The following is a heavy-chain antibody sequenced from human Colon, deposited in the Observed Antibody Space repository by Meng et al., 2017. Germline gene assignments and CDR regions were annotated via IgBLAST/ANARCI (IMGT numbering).Heavy chain of an antibody. CDR1: RFTFSSYA. J-gene: IGHJ4*02. Sequence: GESLKISCAASRFTFSSYAMHWVRQAPGKGLEWVAVISYDGSNKYYADSVKGRFTISRDNSKNTLYLQMNSLRAEDTAVYYCAREGYYDFWSGYYTFRSDLSFDYWGQGTLVTVSS. V-gene: IGHV3-30*01. CDR2: ISYDGSNK. D-gene: IGHD3-3*01. CDR3: AREGYYDFWSGYYTFRSDLSFDY.